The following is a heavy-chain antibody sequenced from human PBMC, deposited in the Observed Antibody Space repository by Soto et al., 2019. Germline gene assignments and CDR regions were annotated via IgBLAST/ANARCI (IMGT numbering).Heavy chain of an antibody. CDR2: ISSTSTTT. CDR3: ARKGQQVNY. Sequence: GGSLRLSCAASGFIFSNYNMNWVRQAPGKGLEWVSYISSTSTTTDYADSVKGRFTISRDNARKSLYLQMNSLRAEDTAVYYCARKGQQVNYWGQGTLVTVSS. D-gene: IGHD6-13*01. CDR1: GFIFSNYN. V-gene: IGHV3-48*01. J-gene: IGHJ4*02.